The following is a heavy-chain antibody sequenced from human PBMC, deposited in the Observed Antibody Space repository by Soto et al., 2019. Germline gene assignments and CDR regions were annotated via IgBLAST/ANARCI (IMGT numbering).Heavy chain of an antibody. D-gene: IGHD6-13*01. Sequence: GASVKVSCKASGGTXSSYAISWVRQAPGQGLEWMGGIIPIFGTANYAQKFQGRVTITADESTSTAYMELSSLRSEDTAVYYCATALAAAGSAYYYSGMDVWGQGTTVTVSS. J-gene: IGHJ6*02. CDR3: ATALAAAGSAYYYSGMDV. CDR2: IIPIFGTA. V-gene: IGHV1-69*13. CDR1: GGTXSSYA.